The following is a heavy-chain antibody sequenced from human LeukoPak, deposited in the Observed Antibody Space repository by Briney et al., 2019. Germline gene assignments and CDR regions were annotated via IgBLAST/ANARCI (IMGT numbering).Heavy chain of an antibody. J-gene: IGHJ5*02. CDR1: GGTFSTYA. CDR3: ARAYGRPSLTNWLDP. Sequence: ASMKGSCKASGGTFSTYAITWVRQAPGQGLVWMGGIIPMFGTTSYAQKFRDRVAFTTDDSTSTAYMELSSLRSDDTAVYYCARAYGRPSLTNWLDPWGQGTLVTVSS. V-gene: IGHV1-69*05. CDR2: IIPMFGTT. D-gene: IGHD4-17*01.